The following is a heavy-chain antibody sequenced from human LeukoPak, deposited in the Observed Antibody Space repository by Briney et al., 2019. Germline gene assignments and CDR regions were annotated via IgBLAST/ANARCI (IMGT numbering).Heavy chain of an antibody. J-gene: IGHJ4*02. CDR3: ARLRKSTMNLDF. Sequence: SETLSLTCTVSGGSISTTLYYWGWIRQPPGKGLEWIGSIYYSGSTYYNTSLKSRVTIYVDTSENQFSLKLSSVTAADTAVFYCARLRKSTMNLDFWGQGTLVTVSS. CDR1: GGSISTTLYY. D-gene: IGHD5-24*01. V-gene: IGHV4-39*01. CDR2: IYYSGST.